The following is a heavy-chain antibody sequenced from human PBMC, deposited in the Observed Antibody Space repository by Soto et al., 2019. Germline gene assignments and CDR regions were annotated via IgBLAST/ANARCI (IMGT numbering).Heavy chain of an antibody. D-gene: IGHD3-22*01. Sequence: SETLSLTCTVSGGSISSYYWSWIRQPPGKGLEWIGYIYYSGSTNYNPSLKSRVTISVDTSKNQFSLKLSSVTAADTAVYYCARGLHYDSSGYSHYYYGMDVWGQGTTVTVSS. J-gene: IGHJ6*02. CDR3: ARGLHYDSSGYSHYYYGMDV. CDR1: GGSISSYY. CDR2: IYYSGST. V-gene: IGHV4-59*01.